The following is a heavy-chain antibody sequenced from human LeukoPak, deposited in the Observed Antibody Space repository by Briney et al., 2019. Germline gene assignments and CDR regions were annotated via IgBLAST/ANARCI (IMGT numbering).Heavy chain of an antibody. J-gene: IGHJ4*02. CDR1: GFTFSSYG. Sequence: GRSLRLSCAASGFTFSSYGMHWVRQAPGKGLEWVAVISYDGSNKYYADSVKGRFTFSRDNSKNTLYLQMNSLRAEDTAVYHCARTRMSYSSGWYSFDYWGQGTLVTVSS. CDR2: ISYDGSNK. D-gene: IGHD6-19*01. V-gene: IGHV3-30*03. CDR3: ARTRMSYSSGWYSFDY.